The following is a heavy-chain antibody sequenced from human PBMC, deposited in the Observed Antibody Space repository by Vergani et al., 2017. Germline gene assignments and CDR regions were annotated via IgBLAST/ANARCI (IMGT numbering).Heavy chain of an antibody. CDR2: IIPIFGTA. Sequence: QVQLVQSGAEVKKPGASVKVSCKASGGTFSSYAISWVRQAPGQGLEWMGGIIPIFGTANYAQKFQGRVTITADESTSTAYMELSSLRSEDTAVYYCAREQPATAIPGGHNWFDPWGQGTLVTVSS. V-gene: IGHV1-69*01. J-gene: IGHJ5*02. CDR3: AREQPATAIPGGHNWFDP. D-gene: IGHD2-2*02. CDR1: GGTFSSYA.